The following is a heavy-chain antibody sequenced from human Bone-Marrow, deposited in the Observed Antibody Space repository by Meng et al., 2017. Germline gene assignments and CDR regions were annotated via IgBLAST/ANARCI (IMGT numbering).Heavy chain of an antibody. Sequence: GESLKISCAASGFTFSSYWMHWVRQAPGKGLVWVSRINSDGSSTSYADSVKGRFTISRDNAKNTLYLQMSSLRAEDTAVYYCARDSSSWYYYYYGMDVWGQGTTVTVSS. CDR1: GFTFSSYW. D-gene: IGHD6-13*01. CDR2: INSDGSST. J-gene: IGHJ6*02. CDR3: ARDSSSWYYYYYGMDV. V-gene: IGHV3-74*01.